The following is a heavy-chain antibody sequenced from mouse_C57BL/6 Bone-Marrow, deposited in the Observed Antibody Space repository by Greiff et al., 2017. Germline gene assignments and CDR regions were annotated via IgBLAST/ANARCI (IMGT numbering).Heavy chain of an antibody. CDR1: GFSLSTFGMG. Sequence: QVTLKESGPGILQPSQTLSLTCSFSGFSLSTFGMGVGWIRQPSGKGLEWLAHIWWDDDKYYNPALKSRLTISKDTSKNQVFLKIANVDTADTATYYCARIYYYGSSYVGAMDYWGQGTSVTVSS. V-gene: IGHV8-8*01. CDR2: IWWDDDK. D-gene: IGHD1-1*01. J-gene: IGHJ4*01. CDR3: ARIYYYGSSYVGAMDY.